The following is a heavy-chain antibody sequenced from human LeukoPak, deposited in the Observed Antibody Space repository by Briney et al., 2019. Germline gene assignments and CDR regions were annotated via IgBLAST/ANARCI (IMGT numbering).Heavy chain of an antibody. CDR3: AKDGSSWPLYYFDY. Sequence: AGGSLRLSCAASGFTFSSYGVHWVRQAPGKGLEWVAVISYDGSNKYYADSVKGRFTISRDNSKNTLYLQMNSLRAEDTAVYYCAKDGSSWPLYYFDYWGQGTLVTVSS. CDR2: ISYDGSNK. CDR1: GFTFSSYG. V-gene: IGHV3-30*18. J-gene: IGHJ4*02. D-gene: IGHD6-13*01.